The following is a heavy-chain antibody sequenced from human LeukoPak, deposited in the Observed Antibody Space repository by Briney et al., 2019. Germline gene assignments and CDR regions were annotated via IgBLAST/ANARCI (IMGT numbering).Heavy chain of an antibody. CDR3: ARDHTYYDILTGYSFGAFDI. V-gene: IGHV4-59*01. J-gene: IGHJ3*02. CDR1: GGSISSYY. D-gene: IGHD3-9*01. Sequence: SSETLSLTCTVSGGSISSYYWSWIRQPPGKGLEWIGYIYYSGSTNYNPSLKSRVTISVDTSKNQFSLKLSSVTAADTAVYHCARDHTYYDILTGYSFGAFDIWGQGTMVTVSS. CDR2: IYYSGST.